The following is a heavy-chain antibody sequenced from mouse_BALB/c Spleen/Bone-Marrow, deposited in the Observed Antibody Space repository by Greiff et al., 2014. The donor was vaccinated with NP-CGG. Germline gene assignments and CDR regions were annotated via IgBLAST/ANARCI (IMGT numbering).Heavy chain of an antibody. V-gene: IGHV1S34*01. CDR1: GYSFTGYY. D-gene: IGHD2-3*01. J-gene: IGHJ2*01. CDR3: ARGDGYYVDFDY. CDR2: ISCYNGAT. Sequence: LVKTGASVKISCKAFGYSFTGYYMHWGKQSHGKSLEWIGYISCYNGATSYNQKFKGKATFTVDTSSSTAYMQFNSLTSEDSAVYYCARGDGYYVDFDYWGQGTTLTVSS.